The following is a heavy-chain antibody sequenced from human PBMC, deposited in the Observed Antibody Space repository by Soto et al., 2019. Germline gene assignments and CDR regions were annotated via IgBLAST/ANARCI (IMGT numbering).Heavy chain of an antibody. J-gene: IGHJ6*03. CDR2: IIPILGIA. D-gene: IGHD2-2*01. V-gene: IGHV1-69*02. Sequence: SVKVSCKASGGTFSSYTIGWVRQAPGQGLEWMGRIIPILGIANYAQKFQGRVTITADKSTSTAYMELSSLRSEDTAVYYCASGYCSSTSCLSLDYYYMDVWGKGTTVTVSS. CDR3: ASGYCSSTSCLSLDYYYMDV. CDR1: GGTFSSYT.